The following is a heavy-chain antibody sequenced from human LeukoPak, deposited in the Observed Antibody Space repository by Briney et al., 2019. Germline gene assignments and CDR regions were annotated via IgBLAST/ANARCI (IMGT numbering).Heavy chain of an antibody. J-gene: IGHJ4*02. Sequence: PGGSLRLSCAASAFTFSTYSMNWIRQAPGKGLEWVSYISSSGSTIYYADSVKGRFTISRDNAKNSLYLQMNSLRAEDTAVYYCASAAGYSSGWSFDYWGQGTLVTVSS. V-gene: IGHV3-48*04. D-gene: IGHD6-19*01. CDR3: ASAAGYSSGWSFDY. CDR1: AFTFSTYS. CDR2: ISSSGSTI.